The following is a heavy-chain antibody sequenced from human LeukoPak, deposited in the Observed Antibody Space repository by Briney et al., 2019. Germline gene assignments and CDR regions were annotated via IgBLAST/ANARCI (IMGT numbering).Heavy chain of an antibody. Sequence: GGSLRLSCAASGFTFSSYSMNWVRQAPGKGLEWVSYISSSSSTIYYADSVKGRFTISRDNAKNSLYLQMNSLRAEDTAVYYCARQLHQWELLTRAVYYFDYWGQGTLVTVSS. J-gene: IGHJ4*02. CDR1: GFTFSSYS. V-gene: IGHV3-48*01. D-gene: IGHD1-26*01. CDR2: ISSSSSTI. CDR3: ARQLHQWELLTRAVYYFDY.